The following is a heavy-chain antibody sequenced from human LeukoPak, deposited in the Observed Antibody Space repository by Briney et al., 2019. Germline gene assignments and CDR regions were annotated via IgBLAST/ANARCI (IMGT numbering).Heavy chain of an antibody. CDR1: GGSISSSSYY. V-gene: IGHV4-39*07. Sequence: PSETLSLTCTVSGGSISSSSYYWGWIRQPPGKGLEWIGSIYYSGSTYYNPSLKSRVTISVDTSKNQFSLKLSSVTAADTAVYYCARGDGSSGPDYWGQGTLVTVSS. CDR3: ARGDGSSGPDY. J-gene: IGHJ4*02. CDR2: IYYSGST. D-gene: IGHD6-19*01.